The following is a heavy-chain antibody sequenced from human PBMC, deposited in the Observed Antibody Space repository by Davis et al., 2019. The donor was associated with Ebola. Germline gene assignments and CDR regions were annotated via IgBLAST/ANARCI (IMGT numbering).Heavy chain of an antibody. CDR1: GFSLSTDGEG. V-gene: IGHV2-5*01. CDR3: PHRNRYGGNRFDY. J-gene: IGHJ4*02. CDR2: IYYNEDK. D-gene: IGHD4-23*01. Sequence: SGPTLVKPTQTLTVTCTFSGFSLSTDGEGVGWVRQPPGKALEWLALIYYNEDKIYNSSLKRRLSITQVTSKNQVVLTMTNLDPGDTATYYYPHRNRYGGNRFDYWGQGTLVTVSS.